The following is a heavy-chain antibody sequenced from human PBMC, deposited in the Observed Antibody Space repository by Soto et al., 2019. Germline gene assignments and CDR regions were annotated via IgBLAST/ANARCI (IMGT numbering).Heavy chain of an antibody. CDR1: GFTFSSYA. CDR3: ARDDFWSGYNLPGMDV. Sequence: GGSLRLSCAASGFTFSSYAMHWVRQAPGKGLEWVAVISYDGSNKYYADSVKGRFTISRDNSKNTLYLQMNSLRAEDTAVYYCARDDFWSGYNLPGMDVWGQGTTVTVSS. CDR2: ISYDGSNK. V-gene: IGHV3-30-3*01. D-gene: IGHD3-3*01. J-gene: IGHJ6*02.